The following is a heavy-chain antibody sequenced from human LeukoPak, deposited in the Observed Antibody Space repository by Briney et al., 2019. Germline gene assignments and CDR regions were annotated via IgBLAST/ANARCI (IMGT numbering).Heavy chain of an antibody. V-gene: IGHV3-74*01. CDR2: INNDGSST. CDR3: VRHCSSSSCYDY. J-gene: IGHJ4*02. CDR1: GFTFSSYW. D-gene: IGHD2-15*01. Sequence: PGGSLRLSCAASGFTFSSYWMHWVRQAPGKGLVWVSRINNDGSSTSYADSVKGRLTISRDNAKNTLYLQMNSLRAEDTAVYYCVRHCSSSSCYDYWGQGTLATVSS.